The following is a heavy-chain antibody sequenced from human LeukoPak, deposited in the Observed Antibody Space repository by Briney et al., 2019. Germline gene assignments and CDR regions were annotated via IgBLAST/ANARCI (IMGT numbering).Heavy chain of an antibody. J-gene: IGHJ4*02. Sequence: ASVKVSCKASGYTFTSYGISWVRQAPGQGLEWMGWISAYNGNTNYAQKLQGRVTMTTDTSTSTAYMELRSLRSDDTAVYYCARDRLRYDFWSGYSLFDYWGQGTLVTVSS. CDR1: GYTFTSYG. CDR2: ISAYNGNT. D-gene: IGHD3-3*01. V-gene: IGHV1-18*01. CDR3: ARDRLRYDFWSGYSLFDY.